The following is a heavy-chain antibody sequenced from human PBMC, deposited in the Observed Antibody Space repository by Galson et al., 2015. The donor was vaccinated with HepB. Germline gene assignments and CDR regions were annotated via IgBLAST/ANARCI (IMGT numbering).Heavy chain of an antibody. Sequence: SLRLSCAASGFTFSDFYLSWIRQAPGKGLEWVSYISGSAIYYADSLKGRLTISRDNAKNSLYLQMNSLRAEDTAVYYCARHVSNSGLDAFGIWGQGTMVTVSS. J-gene: IGHJ3*02. CDR1: GFTFSDFY. CDR2: ISGSAI. V-gene: IGHV3-11*01. CDR3: ARHVSNSGLDAFGI. D-gene: IGHD1-26*01.